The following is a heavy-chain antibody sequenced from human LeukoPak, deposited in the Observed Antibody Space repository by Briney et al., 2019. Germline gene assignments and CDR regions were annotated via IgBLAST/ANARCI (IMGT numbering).Heavy chain of an antibody. CDR2: IWDDGSNQ. CDR1: GFAFSRYG. V-gene: IGHV3-30*02. CDR3: AKGPYSSSWYEIDY. Sequence: GGSLRLSCAASGFAFSRYGMHWVRQAPGKGLEWVAVIWDDGSNQKYADSVKGRFTISRDNSKNTLYLQMNSLRAEDTAVYYCAKGPYSSSWYEIDYWGQGTLVTVSS. J-gene: IGHJ4*02. D-gene: IGHD6-13*01.